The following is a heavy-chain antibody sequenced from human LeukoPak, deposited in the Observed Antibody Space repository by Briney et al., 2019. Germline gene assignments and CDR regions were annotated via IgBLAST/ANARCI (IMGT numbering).Heavy chain of an antibody. CDR2: ISGYSGNT. CDR1: VYTPTKYS. D-gene: IGHD3-22*01. J-gene: IGHJ4*02. CDR3: ARGGYYDNSGHYHGLYDF. V-gene: IGHV1-18*01. Sequence: ASVNVSCKTSVYTPTKYSVTCVRQAPGQGLEWMGCISGYSGNTNYAQRLQDRVTITTDTSTSTAYMDLRSLRSDDTAVYYCARGGYYDNSGHYHGLYDFWGQGTLVTVSS.